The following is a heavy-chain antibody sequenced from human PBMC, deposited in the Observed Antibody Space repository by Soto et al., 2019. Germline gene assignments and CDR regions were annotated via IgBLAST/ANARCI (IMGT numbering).Heavy chain of an antibody. J-gene: IGHJ4*02. D-gene: IGHD3-3*01. Sequence: PSETLSLTCAVSGGSFSEYYWSWIRQPPGKGLEWLGEINHRGSSHYNPSHSSRITMSVDSSKNQFSLRLNSVTAADTAVYYCARFKILDWSTYSILFDYWGQGALVTVSS. V-gene: IGHV4-34*10. CDR3: ARFKILDWSTYSILFDY. CDR2: INHRGSS. CDR1: GGSFSEYY.